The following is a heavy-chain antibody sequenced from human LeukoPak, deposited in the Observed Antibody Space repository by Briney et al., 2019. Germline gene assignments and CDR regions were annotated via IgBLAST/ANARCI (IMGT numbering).Heavy chain of an antibody. CDR3: ARHVGNSGSGSYLTYFDY. V-gene: IGHV4-59*08. CDR2: IYYSGST. D-gene: IGHD3-10*01. Sequence: SETLSLTCTVSGVSISSYYWSWIRQPPGKGLEWIWHIYYSGSTHYNPSLKSRVTISVDTSKNQFSLKLSSVTAADTAVYYCARHVGNSGSGSYLTYFDYWGQGTLVSVSS. J-gene: IGHJ4*02. CDR1: GVSISSYY.